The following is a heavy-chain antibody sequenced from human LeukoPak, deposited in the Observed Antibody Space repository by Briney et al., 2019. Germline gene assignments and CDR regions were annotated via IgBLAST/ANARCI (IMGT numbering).Heavy chain of an antibody. J-gene: IGHJ4*02. V-gene: IGHV3-53*01. CDR2: IYSGGRT. CDR3: ATRGYSYWG. D-gene: IGHD5-18*01. CDR1: GLTVSSNY. Sequence: GGSLRLSCAASGLTVSSNYMTRVRQAPGKGREWLSVIYSGGRTYSADSVKGRFTIARDNSKNTLYLQMNSLRAEDTAVYCCATRGYSYWGWGQGTPVTVSA.